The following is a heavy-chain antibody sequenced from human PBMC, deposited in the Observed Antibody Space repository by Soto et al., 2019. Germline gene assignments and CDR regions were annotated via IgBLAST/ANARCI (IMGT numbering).Heavy chain of an antibody. D-gene: IGHD2-15*01. CDR1: GFTFSKYA. CDR3: AKVYGGNVLDYFHY. CDR2: ISGSGGTT. Sequence: EVQLLESGGGLVQPGGSLRLSCAASGFTFSKYAMNWVRQAPGKGLEWVSAISGSGGTTYYADSVKGRFTISRDNSKNTLYLQMNSLRAEDTAVYYCAKVYGGNVLDYFHYWGQGTLVTVSS. V-gene: IGHV3-23*01. J-gene: IGHJ1*01.